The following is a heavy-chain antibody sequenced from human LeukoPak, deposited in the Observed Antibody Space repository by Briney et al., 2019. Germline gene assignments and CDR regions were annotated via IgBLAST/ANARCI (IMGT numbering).Heavy chain of an antibody. D-gene: IGHD3-22*01. Sequence: SETLSLTCAVSGGSISSGGYSWSWIRQPPGEGLEWIGYIYHSGSTYYNPSLKSRVTISVDRSKNQFSLKLSSVTAADTAVYYCASTIYDSSGYYFDYWGQGTLVTVSS. CDR3: ASTIYDSSGYYFDY. CDR2: IYHSGST. V-gene: IGHV4-30-2*01. J-gene: IGHJ4*02. CDR1: GGSISSGGYS.